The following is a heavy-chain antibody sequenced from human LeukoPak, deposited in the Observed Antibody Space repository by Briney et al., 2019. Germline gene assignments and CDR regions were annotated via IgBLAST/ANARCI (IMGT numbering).Heavy chain of an antibody. CDR3: ARGRMGYYGSGRAGVWFDP. V-gene: IGHV4-4*02. J-gene: IGHJ5*02. Sequence: SGTLSLTCAVSGGSITTTNWWSWVRQPPGKGLEWIGEINHSGSTNYNPSLKSRVTISVDTSKNQFSLKLSSVTAADTAVYYCARGRMGYYGSGRAGVWFDPWGQGTLVAVSS. CDR2: INHSGST. CDR1: GGSITTTNW. D-gene: IGHD3-10*01.